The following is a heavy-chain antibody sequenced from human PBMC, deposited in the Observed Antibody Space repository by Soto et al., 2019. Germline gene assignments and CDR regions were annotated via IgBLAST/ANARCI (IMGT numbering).Heavy chain of an antibody. D-gene: IGHD2-2*02. V-gene: IGHV4-59*01. CDR3: ARGVVPAVIWGWFDP. Sequence: SETLSLTCTVSGGSISSYYWSWIRQPPGKGLEWIGYIYYSGSTNYNPSLKSRVTISVDTSKNQFSLKMSSVSAADTAVYYCARGVVPAVIWGWFDPWGQGTLVTVPS. CDR2: IYYSGST. J-gene: IGHJ5*02. CDR1: GGSISSYY.